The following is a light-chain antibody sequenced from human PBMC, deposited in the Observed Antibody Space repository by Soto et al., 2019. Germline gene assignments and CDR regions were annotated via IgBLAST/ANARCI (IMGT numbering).Light chain of an antibody. CDR2: GAS. CDR1: QSVSSK. Sequence: IVLKQSRGTLSVSPGEGAPLSCRASQSVSSKLAWYQQKPGQAPRLLIYGASTRATGIPARFSAILYGTAGTLILRSLQSEDASVYYGQQYNRWLWTFGQGTKVDIK. J-gene: IGKJ1*01. CDR3: QQYNRWLWT. V-gene: IGKV3-15*01.